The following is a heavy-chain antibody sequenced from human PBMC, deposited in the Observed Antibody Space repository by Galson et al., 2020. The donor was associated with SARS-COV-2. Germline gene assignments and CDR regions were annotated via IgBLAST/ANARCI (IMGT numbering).Heavy chain of an antibody. CDR1: GGSISSGGYY. CDR3: ARAHLRSITIFRVVRHRGFDP. J-gene: IGHJ5*02. D-gene: IGHD3-3*01. V-gene: IGHV4-31*03. CDR2: IYYSGST. Sequence: SETLSLTCTVSGGSISSGGYYWSWIRQHPGKGLEWIGYIYYSGSTYYNPSLKSRVTISVDTSKNQFSLKLSSVTAADTAVYYCARAHLRSITIFRVVRHRGFDPWSQGTLVTVSS.